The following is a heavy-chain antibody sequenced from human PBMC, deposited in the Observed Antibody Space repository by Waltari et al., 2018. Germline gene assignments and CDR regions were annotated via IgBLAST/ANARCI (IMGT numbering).Heavy chain of an antibody. CDR3: ARDYRDTAGGTDALDI. CDR1: GFPFSYYL. V-gene: IGHV3-7*01. D-gene: IGHD5-18*01. CDR2: IKQDGSEK. J-gene: IGHJ3*02. Sequence: EVQLVESGGGLVQPGGSLRLSGAASGFPFSYYLITWVRQAPGKGLEWVANIKQDGSEKYYVDSVKGRFTISRDNAKNSLYLQMNSLRAEDTAVYYCARDYRDTAGGTDALDIWGQGTMVTVSS.